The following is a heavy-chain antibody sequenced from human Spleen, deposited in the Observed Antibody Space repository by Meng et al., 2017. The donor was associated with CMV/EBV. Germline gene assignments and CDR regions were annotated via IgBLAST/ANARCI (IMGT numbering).Heavy chain of an antibody. CDR2: IYTSGST. J-gene: IGHJ4*02. CDR1: GGSISSYY. D-gene: IGHD6-13*01. CDR3: AREIAAAGSGGTTDY. V-gene: IGHV4-4*07. Sequence: SETLSLTCTVSGGSISSYYWSWIRQPAGKGLEWIGRIYTSGSTNYNPSLKSRVAMSVDTSKNQFSLKLSSVTAADTAVYYCAREIAAAGSGGTTDYWGQGTLVTVSS.